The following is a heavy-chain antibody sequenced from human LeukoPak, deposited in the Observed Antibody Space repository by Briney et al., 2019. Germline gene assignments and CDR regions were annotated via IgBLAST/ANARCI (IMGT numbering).Heavy chain of an antibody. D-gene: IGHD2-2*01. CDR2: IIPIFGTA. CDR1: GGTFSSYA. J-gene: IGHJ5*02. Sequence: ASVKVSCKASGGTFSSYAISWVRQAPGQGLEWMGGIIPIFGTANYAQKFQGRVTITADESTSTAYMELSSLRSEDTAVYYCARRYTPAVSVIDWFDPWGQGTLVTVSS. V-gene: IGHV1-69*13. CDR3: ARRYTPAVSVIDWFDP.